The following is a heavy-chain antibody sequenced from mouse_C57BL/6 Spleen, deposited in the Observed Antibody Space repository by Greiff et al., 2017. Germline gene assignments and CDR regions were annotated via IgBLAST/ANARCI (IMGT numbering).Heavy chain of an antibody. D-gene: IGHD1-1*01. CDR3: AITTVYPCYLEY. J-gene: IGHJ2*01. CDR2: IYPGSGST. V-gene: IGHV1-55*01. Sequence: QVQLQQSGAELVKPGASVKMSCKASGYTFTSYWITWVKQRPGPGLEWIGDIYPGSGSTNYNEKFKSKATLTVETYSRTANMQLISLTSEDSAVYYFAITTVYPCYLEYWGQGTTLTVSS. CDR1: GYTFTSYW.